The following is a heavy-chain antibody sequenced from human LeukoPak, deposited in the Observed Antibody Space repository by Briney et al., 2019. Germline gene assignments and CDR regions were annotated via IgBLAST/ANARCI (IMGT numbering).Heavy chain of an antibody. CDR2: ISGSGGNT. CDR3: AKQTTGYYGSGVGF. D-gene: IGHD3-10*01. CDR1: GFTFRNYA. Sequence: PGGSLRLSCAGSGFTFRNYAMRWVRQAPGKGLEWVSDISGSGGNTYYADSVKGRFTISRDNSKNTLYLQMSSLRPEDTAVYFCAKQTTGYYGSGVGFWGQGALVTVSS. V-gene: IGHV3-23*01. J-gene: IGHJ4*02.